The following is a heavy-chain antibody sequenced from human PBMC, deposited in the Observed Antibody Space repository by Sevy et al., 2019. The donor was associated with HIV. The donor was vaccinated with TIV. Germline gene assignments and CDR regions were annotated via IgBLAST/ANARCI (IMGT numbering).Heavy chain of an antibody. CDR2: IRSDSGYI. CDR3: ARDPIIAADGMYYFDY. J-gene: IGHJ4*02. D-gene: IGHD6-13*01. CDR1: GFTFSSYT. Sequence: GGSLRLSCTASGFTFSSYTINWVRQAPDKGLEWVSSIRSDSGYIYNADSVKGRFTISRDNAKNSPYLQMNSLRAEDTAVYYCARDPIIAADGMYYFDYWGQGTLVTVSS. V-gene: IGHV3-21*01.